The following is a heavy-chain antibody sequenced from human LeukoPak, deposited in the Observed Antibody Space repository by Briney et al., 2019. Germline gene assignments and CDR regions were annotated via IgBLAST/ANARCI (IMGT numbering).Heavy chain of an antibody. CDR2: IYYSGTA. CDR1: GGSNSGYY. CDR3: ARWEVRLNAFEM. V-gene: IGHV4-59*01. J-gene: IGHJ3*02. Sequence: SETLSLTCTVSGGSNSGYYWSWIRQPPGKGLEWIGYIYYSGTAYYNPSLKSRVTISVDTSKNQFTLKLSSVTAADTAVYYCARWEVRLNAFEMWGQGTMVTVSS. D-gene: IGHD3-10*01.